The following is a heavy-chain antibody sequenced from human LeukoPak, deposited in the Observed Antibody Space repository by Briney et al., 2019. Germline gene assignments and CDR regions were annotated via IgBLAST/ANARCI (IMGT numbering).Heavy chain of an antibody. CDR3: ARDNHPRPVAGIVLDY. D-gene: IGHD6-19*01. J-gene: IGHJ4*02. Sequence: GGSLRLSCAASGFTFNSYSMDWVRQAPGKGLEWVSSISSSSSYIYYADSVKGRFTISRDNAKNSLYLQMNSLRAEDTAVYYCARDNHPRPVAGIVLDYWGQGTLVTVSS. V-gene: IGHV3-21*01. CDR2: ISSSSSYI. CDR1: GFTFNSYS.